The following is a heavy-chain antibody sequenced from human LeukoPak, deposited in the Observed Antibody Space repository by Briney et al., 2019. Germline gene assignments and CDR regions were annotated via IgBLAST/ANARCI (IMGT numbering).Heavy chain of an antibody. Sequence: GGSLRLSCAASGFTFSSYAMSWVRQAPGKGLEWVSSISSSSSYIYYADSVKGRFTISRDNAKNSLYLQMNSLRAEDTAVYYCARDPSSGWYYFDYWGQGTLVTVSS. V-gene: IGHV3-21*01. CDR2: ISSSSSYI. CDR1: GFTFSSYA. D-gene: IGHD6-19*01. CDR3: ARDPSSGWYYFDY. J-gene: IGHJ4*02.